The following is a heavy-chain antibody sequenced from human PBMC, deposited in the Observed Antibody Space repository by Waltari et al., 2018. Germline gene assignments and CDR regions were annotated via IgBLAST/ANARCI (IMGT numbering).Heavy chain of an antibody. CDR1: VGTFSRYA. CDR3: ARDPPLQH. Sequence: QVQLVQSGAEVKKPGASVKVSCKASVGTFSRYATSWVRQAPGQGLEWMGRIIPILGIANYAQKFQGRVTITADKSTSTAYMELSSLRSEDTAVYYCARDPPLQHWGQGTLVTVSS. CDR2: IIPILGIA. V-gene: IGHV1-69*04. J-gene: IGHJ1*01.